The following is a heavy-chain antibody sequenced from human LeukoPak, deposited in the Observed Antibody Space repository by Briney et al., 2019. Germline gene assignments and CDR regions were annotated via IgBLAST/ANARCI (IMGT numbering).Heavy chain of an antibody. J-gene: IGHJ4*02. CDR2: INHSGST. CDR3: ARRLDYGSGSYYSVDY. D-gene: IGHD3-10*01. CDR1: GGSFSGYY. Sequence: MPSETLSLTCAVYGGSFSGYYWSWIRQPPGKGLEWIGEINHSGSTNYNPSLKSRVTISVDTSKNQFSLKLSSVTAADTAVYYCARRLDYGSGSYYSVDYWGQGTLVTVSS. V-gene: IGHV4-34*01.